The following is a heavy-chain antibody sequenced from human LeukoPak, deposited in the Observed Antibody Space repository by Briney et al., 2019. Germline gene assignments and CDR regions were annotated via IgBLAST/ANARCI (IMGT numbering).Heavy chain of an antibody. D-gene: IGHD6-13*01. V-gene: IGHV3-30*18. J-gene: IGHJ4*02. CDR3: AKDLGSSSDY. CDR2: ISYDGSNK. Sequence: GGSLRLSCAAPGFTFSSYGMHWVRQAPGKGLEWVAVISYDGSNKYYADSVKGRFTISRDNSKNTLYLQMNSLRAEDTAVYYCAKDLGSSSDYWGQGTLVTVSS. CDR1: GFTFSSYG.